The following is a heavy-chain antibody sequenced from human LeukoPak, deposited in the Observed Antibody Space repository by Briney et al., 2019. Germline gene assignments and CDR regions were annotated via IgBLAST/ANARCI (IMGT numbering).Heavy chain of an antibody. Sequence: KSSETLSLTCTVSGGSISSYYWSWIRQSPGKGLEWIGNIHYSGSTNYNPSLESRVTISVDTSKNQFSLELSSVTAADTAVYYCARHDSPYTSGCPFDYWGQGTLVTVSS. CDR1: GGSISSYY. CDR3: ARHDSPYTSGCPFDY. V-gene: IGHV4-59*08. D-gene: IGHD6-19*01. CDR2: IHYSGST. J-gene: IGHJ4*02.